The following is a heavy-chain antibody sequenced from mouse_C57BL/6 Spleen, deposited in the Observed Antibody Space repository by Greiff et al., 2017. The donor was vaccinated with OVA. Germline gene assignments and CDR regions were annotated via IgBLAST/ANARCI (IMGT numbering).Heavy chain of an antibody. J-gene: IGHJ2*01. D-gene: IGHD4-1*01. CDR2: ISYDGSN. CDR3: ARSGNWDDY. V-gene: IGHV3-6*01. Sequence: EVKLQESGPGLVKPSQSLSLTCSVTGYSITSGYYWNWIRQFPGNKLEWMGYISYDGSNNYNPSLKNRISITRDTSKNQFFLKLNSVTTEDTATYYCARSGNWDDYWGQGTTLTVSS. CDR1: GYSITSGYY.